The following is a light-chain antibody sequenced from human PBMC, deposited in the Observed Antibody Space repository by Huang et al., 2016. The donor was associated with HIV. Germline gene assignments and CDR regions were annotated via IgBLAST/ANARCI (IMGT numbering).Light chain of an antibody. CDR2: AAS. Sequence: EIVMTQSPATLSVSPGETATLSCRPSQSVGSNLAWYQQKPGPGPRLLIYAASTRATGIPAWFSGSGFGTEFTLTISSLQSEDFAVYYCQQYNNWPPLTFGGGTKV. CDR1: QSVGSN. J-gene: IGKJ4*01. CDR3: QQYNNWPPLT. V-gene: IGKV3-15*01.